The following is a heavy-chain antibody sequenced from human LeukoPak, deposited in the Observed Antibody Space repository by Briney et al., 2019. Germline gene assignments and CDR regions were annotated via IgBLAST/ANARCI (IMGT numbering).Heavy chain of an antibody. D-gene: IGHD1-26*01. CDR3: ARMSGTFAFDY. J-gene: IGHJ4*02. CDR1: GFSLRTSGMR. CDR2: IVWDDNK. V-gene: IGHV2-70*04. Sequence: SGPTLVHPTPPLTLTCTFSGFSLRTSGMRVSWIRQPPGKALEWLAPIVWDDNKFYSTSLKTRLTISKDTSKNQVVLTMTNMDPVDTATYYCARMSGTFAFDYWGQGTLVTVSS.